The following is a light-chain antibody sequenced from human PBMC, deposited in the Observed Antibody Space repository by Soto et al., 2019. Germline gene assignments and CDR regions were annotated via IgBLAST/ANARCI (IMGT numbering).Light chain of an antibody. Sequence: EIQMTQSPGTLSVSPGDRVTISCRASQTIGNSLAWHQQKPGQAPRLLIYSASNRASGVPARFSGSGSGTEFSLTISSLEPEDCAAYYCQQYDNSCTFGQGTKVDIK. V-gene: IGKV3-15*01. CDR3: QQYDNSCT. CDR2: SAS. J-gene: IGKJ1*01. CDR1: QTIGNS.